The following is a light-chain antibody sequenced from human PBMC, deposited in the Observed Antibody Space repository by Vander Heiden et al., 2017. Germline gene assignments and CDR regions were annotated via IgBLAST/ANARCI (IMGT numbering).Light chain of an antibody. CDR3: QQRSNLRT. CDR1: QSVSSY. J-gene: IGKJ2*02. Sequence: EIVLTQSPATLSLSPGERATLSCRASQSVSSYLDWYQQKPGQAPRLLIYDASNRATGIPDRFSGSRSGTDFTLTISSLEPEDFAVYYWQQRSNLRTFGQWTKLEIK. CDR2: DAS. V-gene: IGKV3-11*01.